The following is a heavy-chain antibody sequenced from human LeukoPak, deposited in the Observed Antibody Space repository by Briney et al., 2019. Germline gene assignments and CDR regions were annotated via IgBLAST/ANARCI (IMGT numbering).Heavy chain of an antibody. D-gene: IGHD7-27*01. V-gene: IGHV3-15*07. J-gene: IGHJ4*02. CDR2: IKSKVDGGTI. Sequence: PGGSLRLSCAASGFTFSSCAMNWVRQAPGKGLEWVGRIKSKVDGGTIDYAAPVKGRFTISRDDSKNTLYLHMNSLKTEDTAVYYCTKDPPLTGGVYSAYWGQGTLVTVSS. CDR1: GFTFSSCA. CDR3: TKDPPLTGGVYSAY.